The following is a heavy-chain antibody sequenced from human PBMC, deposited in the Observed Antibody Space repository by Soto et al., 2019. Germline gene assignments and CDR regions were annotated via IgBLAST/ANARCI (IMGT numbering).Heavy chain of an antibody. J-gene: IGHJ4*02. D-gene: IGHD3-3*01. CDR3: ASDGSGYDFWSGPYFFDY. Sequence: HVQLQESVPGLVNPSETLSLTCTVSGGSISTYYWSWIRQPPGKGMEWIGYIYYNGRTNYNPSLESRVTISLDTSKSHFSLKLSSVSAADTAVYYCASDGSGYDFWSGPYFFDYWGPGTLVTVSS. V-gene: IGHV4-59*01. CDR2: IYYNGRT. CDR1: GGSISTYY.